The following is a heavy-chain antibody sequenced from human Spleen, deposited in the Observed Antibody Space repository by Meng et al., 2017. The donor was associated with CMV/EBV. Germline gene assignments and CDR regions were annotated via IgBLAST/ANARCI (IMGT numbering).Heavy chain of an antibody. CDR2: IYYSGST. Sequence: SETLSLTFTVSGGSISSESYYWGWIRQPPGKGLEWIGSIYYSGSTYYNPSLKSRVTISVDTSRNQFSLRLSSVTAADTAVYYCARHLRSPYSTRWYFDLWGRGTLVTVSS. CDR3: ARHLRSPYSTRWYFDL. D-gene: IGHD6-13*01. J-gene: IGHJ2*01. V-gene: IGHV4-39*01. CDR1: GGSISSESYY.